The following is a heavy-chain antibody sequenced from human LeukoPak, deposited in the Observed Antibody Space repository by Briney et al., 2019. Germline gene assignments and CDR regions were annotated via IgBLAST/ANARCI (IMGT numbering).Heavy chain of an antibody. Sequence: SETLSLTCTVSGGSIRRYFWSWIRQPAGKGLEWIGEINHSGSTNYNPSLKSRVTISVDTSKNQFSLKLSSVTAADTAVYYCARPMTYYYGSGSYPFDYWGQGTLVTVSS. V-gene: IGHV4-34*01. CDR1: GGSIRRYF. CDR3: ARPMTYYYGSGSYPFDY. D-gene: IGHD3-10*01. CDR2: INHSGST. J-gene: IGHJ4*02.